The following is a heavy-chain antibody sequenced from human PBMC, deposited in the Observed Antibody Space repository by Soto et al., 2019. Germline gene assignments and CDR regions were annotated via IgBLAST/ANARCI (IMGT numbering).Heavy chain of an antibody. CDR2: IGVTAGST. V-gene: IGHV3-23*01. J-gene: IGHJ4*02. CDR3: AKVMYTWNDGAAFDS. CDR1: RFTFSNFA. D-gene: IGHD1-1*01. Sequence: AHLSASGGGLQQPGGSQKLACEASRFTFSNFAMSWVRQATGKGLEWISTIGVTAGSTYYTDSVRGRFTISRDNSKNTLYLEMNSLRAEDTALYYCAKVMYTWNDGAAFDSWGQGTLVAVSS.